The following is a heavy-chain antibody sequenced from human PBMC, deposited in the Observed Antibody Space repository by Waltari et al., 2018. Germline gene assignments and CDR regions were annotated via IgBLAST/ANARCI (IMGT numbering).Heavy chain of an antibody. CDR1: GAPIGRATSH. Sequence: QVQLQETGPGLVKPSETLAPTCTVPGAPIGRATSHWGWTRQAPGGGLEWVGRVSSTWTTDYNPPLRGRVTMSVDTSKNQFSLKVNSGTATDTAVYYCASGYQLLRPLDAFGFWGLGTMVTVSS. CDR3: ASGYQLLRPLDAFGF. V-gene: IGHV4-61*02. J-gene: IGHJ3*01. CDR2: VSSTWTT. D-gene: IGHD2-2*01.